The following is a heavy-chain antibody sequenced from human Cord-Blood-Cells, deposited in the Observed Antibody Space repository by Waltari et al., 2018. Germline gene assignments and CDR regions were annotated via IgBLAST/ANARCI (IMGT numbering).Heavy chain of an antibody. CDR1: GYTFTGYY. CDR3: ARGTPFSSGSYYFDY. CDR2: INPNSGGT. V-gene: IGHV1-2*02. Sequence: QVQLVQSGAEVKKPGASVKVSCKASGYTFTGYYMYWVRQAPGQGLEWMGWINPNSGGTNYAQKFQGRVTMTRDTSISTAYMELSRLRSDDTAVYYCARGTPFSSGSYYFDYWGQGTLVTVSS. J-gene: IGHJ4*02. D-gene: IGHD3-10*01.